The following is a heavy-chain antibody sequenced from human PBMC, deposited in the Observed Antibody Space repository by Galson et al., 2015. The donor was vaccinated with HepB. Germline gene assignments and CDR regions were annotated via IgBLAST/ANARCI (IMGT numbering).Heavy chain of an antibody. Sequence: SLRLSCAASGFTFSSYDMHWVRQAPGKGLEWVATTSNDGTNKDYADSVKGRFTISRDNSKNTLHLQMNSLRTEDTADYYCAKGGRHDIVVRGIIIPQTENYYMDVWGKGTTVTVSS. CDR3: AKGGRHDIVVRGIIIPQTENYYMDV. D-gene: IGHD3-10*01. V-gene: IGHV3-30*18. CDR1: GFTFSSYD. CDR2: TSNDGTNK. J-gene: IGHJ6*03.